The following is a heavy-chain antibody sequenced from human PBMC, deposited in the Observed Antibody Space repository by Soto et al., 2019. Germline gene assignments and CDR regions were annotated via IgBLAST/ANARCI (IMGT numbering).Heavy chain of an antibody. CDR2: IYYSGST. D-gene: IGHD6-13*01. CDR1: GGSVSSGSYY. V-gene: IGHV4-61*01. CDR3: AITSSRSYNWIHP. Sequence: TSETLSLTCTVSGGSVSSGSYYWSWIRQPPGKGLEWIGDIYYSGSTNYNPSLKSRVTISVDTSKNKFSLKLSAVTAADTAVYYCAITSSRSYNWIHPSGQATLV. J-gene: IGHJ5*02.